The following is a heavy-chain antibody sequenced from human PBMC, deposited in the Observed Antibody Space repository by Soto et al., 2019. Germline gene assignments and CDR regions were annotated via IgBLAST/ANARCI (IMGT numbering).Heavy chain of an antibody. Sequence: SGPTLVNPTETLTLTCTVSGFSLSNARMGVSWIRQPPGKALEWLAHIFSNDEKSYSTSLKSRLTISKDTSKSQVVLTMTNMDPVDTATYYCARRVVAVADPFNNYYYYGMDVWGQGTTVTVSS. V-gene: IGHV2-26*01. J-gene: IGHJ6*02. CDR2: IFSNDEK. CDR1: GFSLSNARMG. D-gene: IGHD6-19*01. CDR3: ARRVVAVADPFNNYYYYGMDV.